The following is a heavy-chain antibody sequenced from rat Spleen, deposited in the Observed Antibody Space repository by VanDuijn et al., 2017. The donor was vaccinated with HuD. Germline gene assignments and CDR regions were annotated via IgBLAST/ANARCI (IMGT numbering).Heavy chain of an antibody. CDR3: ARGGKMGDY. Sequence: EVQLVESGGGLVQPGRSMKLSCAALGFTFSNHYMAWVRQAPTKGLEWVASITTDGGNAYYRDSVKGRFTISRDNTRSTLYLQMDSLRSEDTATYYCARGGKMGDYWGQGVMVTVSS. CDR1: GFTFSNHY. V-gene: IGHV5-25*01. J-gene: IGHJ2*01. D-gene: IGHD1-11*01. CDR2: ITTDGGNA.